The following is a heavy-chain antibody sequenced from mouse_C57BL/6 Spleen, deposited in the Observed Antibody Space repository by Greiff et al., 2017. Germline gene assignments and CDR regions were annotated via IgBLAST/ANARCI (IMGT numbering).Heavy chain of an antibody. D-gene: IGHD3-2*02. CDR2: IHPNSGST. CDR1: GYTFTSYW. Sequence: QVQLQQPGAELVKPGASVKLSCKASGYTFTSYWMHWVKQRPGQGLEWIGMIHPNSGSTNYNEKFKSKATLTVDKSSSTAYMQLSSLTSEDSAVYYWASPQLRPLYAMDYWGQGTSVTVSS. J-gene: IGHJ4*01. CDR3: ASPQLRPLYAMDY. V-gene: IGHV1-64*01.